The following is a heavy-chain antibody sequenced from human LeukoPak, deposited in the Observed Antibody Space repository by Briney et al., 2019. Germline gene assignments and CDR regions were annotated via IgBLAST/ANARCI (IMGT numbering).Heavy chain of an antibody. CDR1: GFIFSSSW. J-gene: IGHJ4*02. D-gene: IGHD2-2*01. CDR3: ARVGIYCSSTSCYYRSRGYYFDY. CDR2: IKQDGSEK. Sequence: GGSLRLSCAASGFIFSSSWMSWVRQAPGKGLEWVANIKQDGSEKYYVDSVKGRFTISRDNAKNSLYLQMNSLRAEDTAVYYCARVGIYCSSTSCYYRSRGYYFDYWGQGTLVTVSS. V-gene: IGHV3-7*04.